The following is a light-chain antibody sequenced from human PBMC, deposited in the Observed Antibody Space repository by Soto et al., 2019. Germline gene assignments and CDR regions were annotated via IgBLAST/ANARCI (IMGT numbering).Light chain of an antibody. V-gene: IGKV3-20*01. CDR3: QQYGSSPIT. CDR1: QTVSSNF. Sequence: IVMTQSPGTLSLSPGDRATLSCSASQTVSSNFLAWYQQRPAQAPRLLIYDASNRATGIPARFSGSGSGTELTITISSLQSEDFEVYYCQQYGSSPITFGQGTRLEIK. CDR2: DAS. J-gene: IGKJ5*01.